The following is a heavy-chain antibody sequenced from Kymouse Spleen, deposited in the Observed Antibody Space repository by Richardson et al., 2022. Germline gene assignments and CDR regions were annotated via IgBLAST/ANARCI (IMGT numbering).Heavy chain of an antibody. CDR3: AREDTMVRGVKGNFDP. Sequence: QVQLQQWGAGLLKPSETLSLTCAVYGGSFSGYYWSWIRQPPGKGLEWIGEINHSGSTNYNPSLKSRVTISVDTSKNQFSLKLSSVTAADTAVYYCAREDTMVRGVKGNFDPWGQGTLVTVSS. CDR1: GGSFSGYY. D-gene: IGHD3-10*01. J-gene: IGHJ5*02. CDR2: INHSGST. V-gene: IGHV4-34*01.